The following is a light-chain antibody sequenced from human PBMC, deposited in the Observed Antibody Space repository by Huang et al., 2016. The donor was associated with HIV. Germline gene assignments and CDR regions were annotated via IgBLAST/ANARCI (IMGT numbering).Light chain of an antibody. V-gene: IGKV3-15*01. CDR3: QQYNNWPPYT. J-gene: IGKJ2*01. CDR2: GAS. Sequence: DIVMTQSPATLSVSPGERATLSCRASQSVSSNLAWYQQKHGQAPRLLIYGASTRATGIPARFSGSGSWTEFTLTISSLQSEDFAVYYCQQYNNWPPYTFGQGTRLEIK. CDR1: QSVSSN.